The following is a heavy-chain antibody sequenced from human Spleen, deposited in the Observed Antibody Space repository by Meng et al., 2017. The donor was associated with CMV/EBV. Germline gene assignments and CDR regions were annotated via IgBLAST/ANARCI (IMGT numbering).Heavy chain of an antibody. V-gene: IGHV4-34*01. Sequence: QWHLQHGGAGLLKPSESLPLTGAVYGGSFSGYYWSWIRQTPGKGLEWIGEINHSGSTNYNPSLKSRVTISVDTSKNQFSLKLSSVTAADTAVYYCARGLKEVNPGFDYWGQGTLVTVSS. CDR1: GGSFSGYY. J-gene: IGHJ4*02. CDR2: INHSGST. CDR3: ARGLKEVNPGFDY. D-gene: IGHD1-14*01.